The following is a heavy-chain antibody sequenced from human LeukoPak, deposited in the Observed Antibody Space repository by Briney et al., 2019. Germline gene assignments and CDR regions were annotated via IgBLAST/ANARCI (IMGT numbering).Heavy chain of an antibody. D-gene: IGHD6-19*01. CDR2: IYPGDSDT. J-gene: IGHJ4*02. CDR3: ATRAYSSGWHGNFDY. Sequence: GESLKISCKGSGYSFTSYWIGWVRQMPGKGLEWMGIIYPGDSDTGYSPSFQGQVTISADKSISTAYLQWSSLKASDTAMYYCATRAYSSGWHGNFDYWGQGTLVTVSS. CDR1: GYSFTSYW. V-gene: IGHV5-51*01.